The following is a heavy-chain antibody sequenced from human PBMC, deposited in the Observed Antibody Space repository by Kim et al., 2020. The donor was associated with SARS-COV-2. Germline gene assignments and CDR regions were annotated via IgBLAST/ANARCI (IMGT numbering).Heavy chain of an antibody. V-gene: IGHV4-34*01. CDR3: ARVRYGSGRDYYFD. J-gene: IGHJ6*03. CDR1: VGSFSGYY. D-gene: IGHD6-19*01. Sequence: SETLSLTCAVYVGSFSGYYWTWIRQPPGRGLEWIGEISHSGSTNYNPSLTSRVTISVDTSKNQFSLKLNSVTAADRGVYFCARVRYGSGRDYYFD. CDR2: ISHSGST.